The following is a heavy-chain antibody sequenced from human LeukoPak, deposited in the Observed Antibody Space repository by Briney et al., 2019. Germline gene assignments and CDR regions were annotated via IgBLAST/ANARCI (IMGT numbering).Heavy chain of an antibody. D-gene: IGHD2-2*01. Sequence: GGSLRLSCAASGFTFSSYAMNWVRQAPGKGLEWISSISGSGDNTYYADSVKGRFTISRDNSKNTLYLQMNSLRAEDTAVYYCARDLDEVVPAANPAYFDYWGQGTLVTVSS. CDR3: ARDLDEVVPAANPAYFDY. V-gene: IGHV3-23*01. J-gene: IGHJ4*02. CDR1: GFTFSSYA. CDR2: ISGSGDNT.